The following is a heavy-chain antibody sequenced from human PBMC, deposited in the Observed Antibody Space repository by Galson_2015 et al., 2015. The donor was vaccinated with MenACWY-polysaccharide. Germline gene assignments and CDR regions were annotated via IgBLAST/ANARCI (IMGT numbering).Heavy chain of an antibody. Sequence: SLRLSCAASGFTFSRYWMHWVRQAPGKGLVWVSVINSDGSGTTYADSVKGRFTISRDKAKNTLYLQMNSLRAEDTAVYYCWVYCSSASCYSGIPSGGQGTLVTVSS. V-gene: IGHV3-74*01. J-gene: IGHJ4*02. CDR2: INSDGSGT. CDR1: GFTFSRYW. CDR3: WVYCSSASCYSGIPS. D-gene: IGHD2-2*02.